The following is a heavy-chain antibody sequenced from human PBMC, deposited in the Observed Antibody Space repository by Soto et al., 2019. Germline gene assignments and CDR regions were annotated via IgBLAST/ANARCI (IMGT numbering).Heavy chain of an antibody. CDR2: IYSGGST. CDR3: ARAGNSYSSGWLWFDP. CDR1: GFTVSSNY. V-gene: IGHV3-53*01. J-gene: IGHJ5*02. D-gene: IGHD6-19*01. Sequence: EVQLVESGGGLIQPGGSLRLSCAASGFTVSSNYMSWVRQAPGKGLEWVSVIYSGGSTYYADSVKGRFTISRDNSKNTLYLQMNSLRAEATAVYYCARAGNSYSSGWLWFDPWGQGTLVTVSS.